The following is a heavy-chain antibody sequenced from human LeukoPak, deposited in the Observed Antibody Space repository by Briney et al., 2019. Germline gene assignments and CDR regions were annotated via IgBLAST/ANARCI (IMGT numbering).Heavy chain of an antibody. CDR1: GGSFSGYY. J-gene: IGHJ4*02. CDR3: ARGEDYYKCGIY. CDR2: IHPSGSP. Sequence: SETLSLTCGVYGGSFSGYYLSWIRQPPGKGLEWIGEIHPSGSPNYNPSLKSRVTISVDTSKNQFSLTMSSLTAADTAVYYCARGEDYYKCGIYWGQGTLVTVSS. V-gene: IGHV4-34*01. D-gene: IGHD3-22*01.